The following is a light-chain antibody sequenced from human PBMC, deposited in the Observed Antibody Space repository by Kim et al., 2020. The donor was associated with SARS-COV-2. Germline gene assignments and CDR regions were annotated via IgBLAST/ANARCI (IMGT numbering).Light chain of an antibody. V-gene: IGLV1-40*01. CDR2: GNI. CDR3: QSYDSSLSAL. J-gene: IGLJ7*01. CDR1: SSNIGAGYH. Sequence: QSVLTQPPSVSGAPGQRVTISCTGSSSNIGAGYHVHWYQHVPGTAPKLLIYGNINRPSGVPDRFSGSKSGTSASLAITGLQAEDEADYYCQSYDSSLSALFGGGTQLTVL.